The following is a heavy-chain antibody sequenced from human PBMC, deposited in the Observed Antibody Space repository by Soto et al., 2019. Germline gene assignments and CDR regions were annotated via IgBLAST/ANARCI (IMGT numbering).Heavy chain of an antibody. Sequence: ASVTVSCKASGYSFTDYHIHWVRQAPGQGLEWLGRINPKRGGTSTAQKFQGWVTMTRDRSISTVYMELTRLRSDDTAVYFCAKGHSTDCSSGVCSFFYNHEMDVWGQGTTVTVSS. D-gene: IGHD2-8*01. V-gene: IGHV1-2*04. CDR1: GYSFTDYH. J-gene: IGHJ6*02. CDR2: INPKRGGT. CDR3: AKGHSTDCSSGVCSFFYNHEMDV.